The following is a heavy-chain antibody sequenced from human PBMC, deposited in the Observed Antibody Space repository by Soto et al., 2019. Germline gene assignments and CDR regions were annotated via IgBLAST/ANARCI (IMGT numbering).Heavy chain of an antibody. CDR2: INPNSGDT. CDR3: ATRYSYVHF. CDR1: GYAFTGYY. V-gene: IGHV1-2*02. D-gene: IGHD5-18*01. J-gene: IGHJ4*02. Sequence: EASVKVSCKSSGYAFTGYYIHWVRQAPGQGLEWMGWINPNSGDTNYAQKFQGRVTMTRDTSFSTAYMELSSLRSDDTAVYYCATRYSYVHFWGQGTWGTVSS.